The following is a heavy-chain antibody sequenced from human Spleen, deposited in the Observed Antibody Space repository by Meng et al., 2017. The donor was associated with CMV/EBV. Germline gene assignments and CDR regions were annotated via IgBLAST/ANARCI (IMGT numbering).Heavy chain of an antibody. Sequence: GESLKISCAASGFIFSSHWMTWVRQAPGKGLEWVANIKQDGSEKYYVDSVKGRFTISRDNAKNSLYLQMNSLRAEDTAVYYCVKLFDFWGQGTLVTVSS. V-gene: IGHV3-7*01. J-gene: IGHJ4*02. D-gene: IGHD2-15*01. CDR3: VKLFDF. CDR1: GFIFSSHW. CDR2: IKQDGSEK.